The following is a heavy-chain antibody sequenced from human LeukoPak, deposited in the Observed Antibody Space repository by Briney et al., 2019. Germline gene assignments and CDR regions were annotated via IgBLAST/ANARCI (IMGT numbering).Heavy chain of an antibody. CDR3: ARAPIFDAFDI. Sequence: SQTLSLTCSVSGGSISSGGYYWSWIRQPPGKGLEWIGYIHYSGSTNYNPSLKSRVTISVATSKNQFSLKLSSLTDAVTAVYYCARAPIFDAFDIWGQGTMVTVSS. J-gene: IGHJ3*02. V-gene: IGHV4-61*08. D-gene: IGHD3-3*01. CDR1: GGSISSGGYY. CDR2: IHYSGST.